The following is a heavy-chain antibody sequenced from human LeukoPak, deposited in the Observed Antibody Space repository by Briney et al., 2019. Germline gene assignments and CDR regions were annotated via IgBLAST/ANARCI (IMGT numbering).Heavy chain of an antibody. CDR2: ISGSGGST. CDR1: GFTFTSYA. Sequence: GGSLRLSCAASGFTFTSYAMSWVRQAPGKGLEWVSGISGSGGSTYYADSVKGRFTISRDNPKNTLYLQMNSQRAEDTAVYYCAKGPRFSGTYYFDDWGQGTLVTVSS. CDR3: AKGPRFSGTYYFDD. D-gene: IGHD3-10*01. J-gene: IGHJ4*02. V-gene: IGHV3-23*01.